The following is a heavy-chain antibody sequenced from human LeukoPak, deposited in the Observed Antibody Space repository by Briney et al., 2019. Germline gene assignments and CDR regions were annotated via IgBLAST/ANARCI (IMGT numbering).Heavy chain of an antibody. Sequence: SETLSLTCTVSGGSISSYYWSWIRQPPGKGLGWIGYIYSSGSTNYNPSLKSRVTISVDTSKNQFSLKLSSVTAADTAVYYCARGKGIAARLFDYWGQGTLVTVSS. CDR3: ARGKGIAARLFDY. CDR2: IYSSGST. V-gene: IGHV4-59*01. CDR1: GGSISSYY. J-gene: IGHJ4*02. D-gene: IGHD6-6*01.